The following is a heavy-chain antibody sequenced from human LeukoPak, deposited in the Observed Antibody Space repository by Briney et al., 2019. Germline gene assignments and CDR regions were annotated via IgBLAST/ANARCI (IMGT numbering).Heavy chain of an antibody. CDR3: AIMYYYDSSGYSY. CDR1: GGSFSGYY. Sequence: SETLSLTCAVYGGSFSGYYWSWIRQPPGKGLEWIGEINHSGSTNYNPSLKSRVTISVDTSKNQFSLKLSSVIAADTAVYYCAIMYYYDSSGYSYWGQGTLVTVSS. J-gene: IGHJ4*02. V-gene: IGHV4-34*01. CDR2: INHSGST. D-gene: IGHD3-22*01.